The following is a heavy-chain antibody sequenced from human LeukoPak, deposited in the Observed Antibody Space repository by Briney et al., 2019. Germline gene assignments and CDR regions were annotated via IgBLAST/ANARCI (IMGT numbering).Heavy chain of an antibody. Sequence: PSETLSLTCAVSGGSFSGYYWSGIRQPPGKGLEWIGEINHSGSTNYNPSLKSRVTISVDTSKNQFSLKLSSVTAADTAVYYCAREYYYGSEWGQGTLVTVSS. J-gene: IGHJ4*02. CDR1: GGSFSGYY. CDR3: AREYYYGSE. D-gene: IGHD3-10*01. CDR2: INHSGST. V-gene: IGHV4-34*01.